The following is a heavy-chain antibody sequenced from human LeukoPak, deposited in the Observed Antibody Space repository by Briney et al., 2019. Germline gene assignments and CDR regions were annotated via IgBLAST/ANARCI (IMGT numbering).Heavy chain of an antibody. CDR3: AKGSYYDSSGSFYFDY. CDR2: ISGSGDNT. V-gene: IGHV3-23*01. Sequence: GGSLRLSCAASGFTYSSYAMSWVRQAPGKGLEWVSGISGSGDNTYYADSVKGRFTISRDNSKNTLYVQVNSLGTEDTAAYYCAKGSYYDSSGSFYFDYWGRGTLVTVSS. CDR1: GFTYSSYA. D-gene: IGHD3-22*01. J-gene: IGHJ4*02.